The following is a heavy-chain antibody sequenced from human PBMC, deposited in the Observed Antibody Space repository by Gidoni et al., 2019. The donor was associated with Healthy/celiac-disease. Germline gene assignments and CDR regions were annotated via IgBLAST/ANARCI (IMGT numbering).Heavy chain of an antibody. J-gene: IGHJ4*02. CDR2: ISYDGSNK. D-gene: IGHD6-6*01. Sequence: QVQLVESGGGVVQPGRSLRLSCAASGFTFSSYVMHWFRQAPGKGLEWVAVISYDGSNKYYADSVKGRFTISRDNSKNTLYLQMNSLRAEDTAVYYCAIPFSSSSEVDYWGQGTLGTVSS. V-gene: IGHV3-30*03. CDR3: AIPFSSSSEVDY. CDR1: GFTFSSYV.